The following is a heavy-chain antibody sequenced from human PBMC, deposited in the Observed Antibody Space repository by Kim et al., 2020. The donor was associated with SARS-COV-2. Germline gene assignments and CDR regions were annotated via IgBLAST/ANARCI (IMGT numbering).Heavy chain of an antibody. D-gene: IGHD6-13*01. CDR3: ARSFSSSWYHNWFDP. Sequence: ASVKVSCKASGYTFTSYAMHWVRQAPGQRLEWMGWINAGNGNTKYSQKFQGRVTITRDTSASTAYMELSSLRSEDTAVYYCARSFSSSWYHNWFDPWGQGTLVTVSS. CDR2: INAGNGNT. CDR1: GYTFTSYA. V-gene: IGHV1-3*01. J-gene: IGHJ5*02.